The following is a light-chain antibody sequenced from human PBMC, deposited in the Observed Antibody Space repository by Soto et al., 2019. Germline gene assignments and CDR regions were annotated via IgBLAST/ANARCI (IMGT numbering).Light chain of an antibody. CDR1: SSDIGVYNF. J-gene: IGLJ2*01. Sequence: QSALTQPASVSGSPGQSITISCTGTSSDIGVYNFVSWYQQHPGKAPKLMIYDVNLRPSGVSDRFSGSKSGNTASLTISGLQAEDEAHYYCSSYATSTVFGGGTKLPVL. CDR2: DVN. CDR3: SSYATSTV. V-gene: IGLV2-14*01.